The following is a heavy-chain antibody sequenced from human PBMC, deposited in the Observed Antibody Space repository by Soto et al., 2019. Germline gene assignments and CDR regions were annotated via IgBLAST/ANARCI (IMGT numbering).Heavy chain of an antibody. J-gene: IGHJ6*02. Sequence: GGSLRLSCAASGFTFSSYEMNWVRQAPGKGLEWLSYISSSDGTRYYADSVEGRFTISRDNAKNSLYLRMNSLRAEDTAVYHCARDGKAAAGGLDVWGQGTTVTVSS. V-gene: IGHV3-48*03. D-gene: IGHD2-2*01. CDR2: ISSSDGTR. CDR1: GFTFSSYE. CDR3: ARDGKAAAGGLDV.